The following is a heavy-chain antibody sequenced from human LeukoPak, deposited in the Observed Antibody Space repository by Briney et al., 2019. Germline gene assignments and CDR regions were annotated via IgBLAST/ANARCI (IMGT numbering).Heavy chain of an antibody. J-gene: IGHJ3*02. D-gene: IGHD2-15*01. CDR1: GFTFSSYD. CDR3: ARWGRNCSGGSCKGAFDI. Sequence: GGSLRLSCAASGFTFSSYDMHWVRQATGKGLEWVSAIGTAGDTYYPGSVKGRFTISRENAKNSLYLQMNSLRAGDTAVYYCARWGRNCSGGSCKGAFDIWGQGTMVTVPS. CDR2: IGTAGDT. V-gene: IGHV3-13*01.